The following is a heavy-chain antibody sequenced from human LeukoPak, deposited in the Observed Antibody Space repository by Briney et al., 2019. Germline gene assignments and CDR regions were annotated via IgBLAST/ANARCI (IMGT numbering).Heavy chain of an antibody. CDR1: GFTFSNYW. Sequence: GGSLRLSCAASGFTFSNYWMGWVRQAPGKGLEWVANVKHDGSEKDFEDSVKGRFTISRDNAKNSLHLQMSSLRVEDTAVYYCVRYYRESGDSKWQAFDIWGQGTMVTVSS. V-gene: IGHV3-7*04. D-gene: IGHD2-21*01. J-gene: IGHJ3*02. CDR2: VKHDGSEK. CDR3: VRYYRESGDSKWQAFDI.